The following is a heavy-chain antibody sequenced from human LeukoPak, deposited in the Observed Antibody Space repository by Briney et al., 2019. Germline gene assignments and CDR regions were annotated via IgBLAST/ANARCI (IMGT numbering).Heavy chain of an antibody. J-gene: IGHJ3*02. Sequence: GGSLRLSCAASGFTFSSYGMHWVRQAPGKGLEWVAAISYDGSNKYYADSVKGRFTISRDNSKNTLYLQMNSLRAEDTAGYYCAKDGGVGAFDIWGQGTMVTVSS. V-gene: IGHV3-30*18. D-gene: IGHD3-16*01. CDR3: AKDGGVGAFDI. CDR1: GFTFSSYG. CDR2: ISYDGSNK.